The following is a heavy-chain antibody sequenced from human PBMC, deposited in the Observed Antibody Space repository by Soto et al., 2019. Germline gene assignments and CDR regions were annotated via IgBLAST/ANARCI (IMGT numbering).Heavy chain of an antibody. CDR1: GFTFSTHG. Sequence: QVQLVESGGGVVQPGRSLRLSCAASGFTFSTHGMHWVRQAPGKGLEWVAVVSYDGGSKYYADSVKGRFTASRDNSKNTTYFEMNSLRTEDTAVYYCGKIYCGGGSCYWFFDLWGRGTLVTVSS. CDR2: VSYDGGSK. V-gene: IGHV3-30*18. CDR3: GKIYCGGGSCYWFFDL. D-gene: IGHD2-15*01. J-gene: IGHJ2*01.